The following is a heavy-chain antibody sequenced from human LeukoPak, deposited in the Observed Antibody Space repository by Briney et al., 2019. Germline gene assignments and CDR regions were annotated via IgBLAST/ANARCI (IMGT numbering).Heavy chain of an antibody. D-gene: IGHD6-19*01. CDR2: INVTSRI. Sequence: SETLSLTCTVSGVSICGVYWMWLPPPPGNGLDVIGYINVTSRINYNPSLKSRVTVSVSTSKNQFSLKLSSVTAADADVYDCARSSRGGWYDYFDYWGQGTLVTVSS. CDR1: GVSICGVY. CDR3: ARSSRGGWYDYFDY. V-gene: IGHV4-59*12. J-gene: IGHJ4*02.